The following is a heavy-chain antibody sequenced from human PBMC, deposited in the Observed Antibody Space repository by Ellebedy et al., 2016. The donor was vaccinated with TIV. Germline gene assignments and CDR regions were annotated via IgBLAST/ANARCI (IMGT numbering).Heavy chain of an antibody. D-gene: IGHD5-12*01. CDR3: ARVFDSGGYDYRGPFDY. V-gene: IGHV4-4*07. Sequence: SETLSLTCTVSGGSISSYYWSWIRQPAGKGLEWIGRIYTSGSTNYNPSLKSRVTMSVDTSKNQFSLKLSSVTAADTAVYYCARVFDSGGYDYRGPFDYWGQGTLVTVSS. CDR1: GGSISSYY. J-gene: IGHJ4*02. CDR2: IYTSGST.